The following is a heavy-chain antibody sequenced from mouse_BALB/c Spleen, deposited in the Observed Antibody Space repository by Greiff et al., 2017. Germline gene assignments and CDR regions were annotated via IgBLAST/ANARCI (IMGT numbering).Heavy chain of an antibody. Sequence: EVKLMESGPSLVKPSQTLSLTCSVTGDSITSGYWNWIRKFPGNKLEYMGYISYSGSTYYNPSLKSRISITRDTSKNQYYLQLNSVTTEDTATYYCARSDDGYYYFDYWGQGTTLTVSS. D-gene: IGHD2-3*01. CDR2: ISYSGST. J-gene: IGHJ2*01. V-gene: IGHV3-8*02. CDR3: ARSDDGYYYFDY. CDR1: GDSITSGY.